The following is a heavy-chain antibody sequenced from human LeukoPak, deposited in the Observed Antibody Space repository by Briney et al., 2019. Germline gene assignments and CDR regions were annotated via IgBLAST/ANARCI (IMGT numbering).Heavy chain of an antibody. V-gene: IGHV3-33*01. CDR1: GITFSSYG. Sequence: GRSLRLSCAASGITFSSYGMHWVRQAPGKGLEWVAVIWYDGSDKYYVDSVKGRFTISRDNPKNTLYLQMNSLRAEDTAFYYCARESRDAFDIWGQGTMATASS. CDR2: IWYDGSDK. J-gene: IGHJ3*02. CDR3: ARESRDAFDI.